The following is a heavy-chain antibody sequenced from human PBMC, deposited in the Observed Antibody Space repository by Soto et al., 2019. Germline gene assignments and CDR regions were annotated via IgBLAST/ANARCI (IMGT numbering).Heavy chain of an antibody. CDR2: ISAYNGNT. Sequence: ASVKVSCKASGYTFTSYGISWVRQAPGQGLEWMGWISAYNGNTNYAQKLQGRVTMTTDTSTSTAYMELRSLRSDDTAVYYCARDPLSIVVVVAATQGWFDPWGQGTLVTVSS. D-gene: IGHD2-15*01. CDR3: ARDPLSIVVVVAATQGWFDP. CDR1: GYTFTSYG. J-gene: IGHJ5*02. V-gene: IGHV1-18*01.